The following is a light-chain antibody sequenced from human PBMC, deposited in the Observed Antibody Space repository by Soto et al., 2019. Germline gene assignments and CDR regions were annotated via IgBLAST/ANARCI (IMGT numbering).Light chain of an antibody. J-gene: IGKJ1*01. Sequence: IVLPQSPGTLSLSPGERATLSCRASQSVSSNYLAWYQQKPGQAPRPLIYGASSRATGIPDRFSGSGAGTDFTLTISRLEPEDFAVDYCQQYGSSPWTFGQGTKVEIK. CDR1: QSVSSNY. V-gene: IGKV3-20*01. CDR2: GAS. CDR3: QQYGSSPWT.